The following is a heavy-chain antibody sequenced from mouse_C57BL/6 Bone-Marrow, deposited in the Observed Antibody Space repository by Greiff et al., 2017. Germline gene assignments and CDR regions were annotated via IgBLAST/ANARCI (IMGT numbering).Heavy chain of an antibody. D-gene: IGHD3-1*01. Sequence: VQLQQSGTVLARPGASVKMSCKTSGYTFTSYWMHWVKQRPGQGLEWIGAIYPGNSDTSYNQKFPGKAKLTAVTSASTAYMELSSLTNDESAVYDCKRSGGSYAMDYWGQGTSVTVSS. CDR2: IYPGNSDT. J-gene: IGHJ4*01. CDR1: GYTFTSYW. CDR3: KRSGGSYAMDY. V-gene: IGHV1-5*01.